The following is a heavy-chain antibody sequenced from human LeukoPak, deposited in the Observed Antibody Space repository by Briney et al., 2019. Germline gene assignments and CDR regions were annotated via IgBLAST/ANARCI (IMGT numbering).Heavy chain of an antibody. CDR1: NGTISTYY. J-gene: IGHJ4*02. V-gene: IGHV4-59*01. CDR2: IDYSGST. CDR3: ARVSRRHTLDY. Sequence: PSETLSLTCVVSNGTISTYYLSWIRQPPGKGLEWVWYIDYSGSTNYKPSLKSRVTMSLDTSKNHFSLRLSSVPAADSAVYYCARVSRRHTLDYWGQGTLVTVSS.